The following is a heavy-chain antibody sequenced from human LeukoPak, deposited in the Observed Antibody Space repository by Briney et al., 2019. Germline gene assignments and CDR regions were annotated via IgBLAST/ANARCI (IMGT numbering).Heavy chain of an antibody. V-gene: IGHV3-7*01. CDR1: GFTFSTYW. CDR3: GRFGYEAAVDS. D-gene: IGHD6-13*01. CDR2: IEPAGSET. Sequence: PGGSLRLSCAASGFTFSTYWMRWGRLAPGKGREWVANIEPAGSETYYVDPVKGRFTISRDNAKNLLYLQMHSLRAEDSAVYSCGRFGYEAAVDSWGQGTLVSVSS. J-gene: IGHJ5*01.